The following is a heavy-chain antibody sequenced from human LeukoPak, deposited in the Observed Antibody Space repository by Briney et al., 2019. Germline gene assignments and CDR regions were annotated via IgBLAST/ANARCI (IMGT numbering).Heavy chain of an antibody. J-gene: IGHJ4*02. CDR1: GDSVSSNSAA. D-gene: IGHD6-19*01. CDR3: ASGSDSSDILDY. Sequence: SHTLSLTCAISGDSVSSNSAAWNWIRQSPSRGLEWLGRTYYTSKWYNDYAVSVKSRITINPDPSKNQFSLQLHSVTPEGTAVYYCASGSDSSDILDYWGQGTLVTVSS. CDR2: TYYTSKWYN. V-gene: IGHV6-1*01.